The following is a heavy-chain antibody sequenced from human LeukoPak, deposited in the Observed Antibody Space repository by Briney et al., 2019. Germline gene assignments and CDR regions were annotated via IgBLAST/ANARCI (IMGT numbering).Heavy chain of an antibody. CDR1: GASLSTSPYY. V-gene: IGHV4-39*07. Sequence: SETLSLTCSVSGASLSTSPYYWGWIRQPPGKGLEWIGEIYHSGSTNYNPSLKRRVTISVDKSKNQFSLKLSSVTAADTAVYYCARVRMPTSNGGSYYYYYYYMDVWGKGTTVTVSS. CDR2: IYHSGST. CDR3: ARVRMPTSNGGSYYYYYYYMDV. D-gene: IGHD1-26*01. J-gene: IGHJ6*03.